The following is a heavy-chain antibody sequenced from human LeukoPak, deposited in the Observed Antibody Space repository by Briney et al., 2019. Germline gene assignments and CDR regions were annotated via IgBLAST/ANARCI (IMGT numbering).Heavy chain of an antibody. Sequence: SETLSLTCTVSGGSISSYYWSWIRQPAGKGLEWIGRIYTSGRTNYNPSLKSRVTMSEDTSKNQFSLKLSSVTAADTAVYYSARARSGVTQETSFDYWGQGTLVTVSS. J-gene: IGHJ4*02. CDR2: IYTSGRT. D-gene: IGHD2-2*01. CDR3: ARARSGVTQETSFDY. CDR1: GGSISSYY. V-gene: IGHV4-4*07.